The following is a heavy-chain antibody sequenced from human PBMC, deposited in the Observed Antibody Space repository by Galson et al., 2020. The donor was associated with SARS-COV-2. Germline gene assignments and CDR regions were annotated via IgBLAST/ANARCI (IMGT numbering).Heavy chain of an antibody. CDR1: GFSITTYA. CDR3: VKGEGPSYDDFWSGSYYFDS. CDR2: ISSNGGRT. V-gene: IGHV3-64D*08. D-gene: IGHD3-3*01. Sequence: GESLKISCSASGFSITTYAMHWVRQAPGKGLEYVSAISSNGGRTYYADSVKGRFTISRDNSKNSLYLQMSSLRAEDTAVYYSVKGEGPSYDDFWSGSYYFDSWGQGTLVTVSP. J-gene: IGHJ4*02.